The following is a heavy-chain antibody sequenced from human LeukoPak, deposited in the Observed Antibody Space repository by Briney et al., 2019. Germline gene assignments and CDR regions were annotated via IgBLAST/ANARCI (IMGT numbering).Heavy chain of an antibody. J-gene: IGHJ4*02. V-gene: IGHV4-39*07. CDR1: GGSISSSSYY. CDR3: ARGAPPLQIAALVPSNFDY. CDR2: IYYSGST. Sequence: SETLSLTCTVSGGSISSSSYYWGWIRQPPGKGLEWIGSIYYSGSTYYNPSLKSRVTISVDTSKNQFSLKLSSVTAADTAVYYCARGAPPLQIAALVPSNFDYWGQGTLVTVSS. D-gene: IGHD6-6*01.